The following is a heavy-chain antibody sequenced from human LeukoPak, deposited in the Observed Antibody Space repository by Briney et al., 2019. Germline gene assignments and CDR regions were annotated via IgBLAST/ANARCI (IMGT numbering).Heavy chain of an antibody. D-gene: IGHD3-3*01. CDR2: ISSSSSTI. CDR3: ARDYDFWSGYLFH. J-gene: IGHJ4*02. Sequence: GGSLRLSCAASGFTFSSYSMNWVRQAPGKGLEWVSYISSSSSTIYYADSVKGRFTISRDNAKNSLYLQMNSLRAEDTAVYYCARDYDFWSGYLFHWGQGTLVTVSS. CDR1: GFTFSSYS. V-gene: IGHV3-48*01.